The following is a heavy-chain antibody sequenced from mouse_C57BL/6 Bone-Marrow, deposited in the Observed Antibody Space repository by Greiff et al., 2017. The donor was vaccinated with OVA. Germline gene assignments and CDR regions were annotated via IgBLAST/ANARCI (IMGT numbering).Heavy chain of an antibody. Sequence: EVMLVESGGGLVQPGGSLKLSCAASGFTFSDYYMYWVRQTPEKRLEWVAYISNGGGSTYYPDTVKGRFTISRDNAKNTLYLQMSRLKSEDTAMYYCARDGKGYFDYWGQGTTLTVSS. CDR2: ISNGGGST. CDR3: ARDGKGYFDY. CDR1: GFTFSDYY. D-gene: IGHD1-1*01. J-gene: IGHJ2*01. V-gene: IGHV5-12*01.